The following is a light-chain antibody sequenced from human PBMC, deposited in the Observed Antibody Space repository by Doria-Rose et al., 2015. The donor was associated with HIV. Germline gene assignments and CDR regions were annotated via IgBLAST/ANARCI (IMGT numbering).Light chain of an antibody. CDR2: ENN. CDR1: SANIGKNY. J-gene: IGLJ2*01. V-gene: IGLV1-51*02. Sequence: QSVLTQPPSVSAAPGQKVTISCSGSSANIGKNYVSWYQQLPGTAPKLVIYENNRRPSEIPDRFSGSKSGTSATLGITGLQTGDEADYYCGTWDSSLSSVVFGGGTELTVL. CDR3: GTWDSSLSSVV.